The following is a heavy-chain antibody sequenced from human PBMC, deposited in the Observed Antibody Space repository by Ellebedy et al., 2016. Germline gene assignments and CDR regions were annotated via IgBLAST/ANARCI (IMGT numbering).Heavy chain of an antibody. J-gene: IGHJ3*01. CDR2: IYPGDSDT. V-gene: IGHV5-51*01. CDR3: TRHGSGTTVTTSAFDL. CDR1: GYSFSNYW. Sequence: GESLKISXQGFGYSFSNYWIGWVRQLPGKGLEWMANIYPGDSDTRYNPSFQGQVIISTDKSTNSVYLQWSSLKASDTAMYYCTRHGSGTTVTTSAFDLWGQGTIVTVS. D-gene: IGHD4-17*01.